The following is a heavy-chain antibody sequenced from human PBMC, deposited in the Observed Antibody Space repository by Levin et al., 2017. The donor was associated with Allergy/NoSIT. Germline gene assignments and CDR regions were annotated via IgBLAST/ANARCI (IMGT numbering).Heavy chain of an antibody. CDR2: ISSSGSTI. D-gene: IGHD3-3*01. CDR1: GFTFSDYY. V-gene: IGHV3-11*01. CDR3: ARDILRFLESYYYGMDV. J-gene: IGHJ6*02. Sequence: GESLKISCAASGFTFSDYYMSWIRQAPGKGLEWVSYISSSGSTIYYADSVKGRFTISRDNAKNSLYLQMNSLRAEDTAVYYCARDILRFLESYYYGMDVWGQGTTVTVSS.